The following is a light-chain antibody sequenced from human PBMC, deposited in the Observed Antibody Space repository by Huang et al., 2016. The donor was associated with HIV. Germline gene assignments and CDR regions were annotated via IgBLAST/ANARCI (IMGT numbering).Light chain of an antibody. CDR3: QQYDSYPYT. J-gene: IGKJ2*01. Sequence: DIQMTQSPSTLSASVGDRVTITCRASQSVSCWVVWYQQRPGKAPKLLIYDATSLESGVPSRFSGSGSGTEFTLTISSLQPDNFATYYCQQYDSYPYTFGQGTRLEIK. CDR2: DAT. V-gene: IGKV1-5*01. CDR1: QSVSCW.